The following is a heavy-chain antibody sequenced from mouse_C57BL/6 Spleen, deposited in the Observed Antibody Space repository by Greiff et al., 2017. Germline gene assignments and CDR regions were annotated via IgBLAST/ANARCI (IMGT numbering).Heavy chain of an antibody. CDR3: ARRANWDDWYFDV. Sequence: QVQLKQSGAELVKPGASVKISCKASGYAFSSYWMNWVKQRPGKGLEWIGQIYPGDGDTNYNGKFKGKATLTADKSSSTAYMQLSSLTSEDSAVYFCARRANWDDWYFDVWGTGTTVTVSS. CDR2: IYPGDGDT. CDR1: GYAFSSYW. V-gene: IGHV1-80*01. J-gene: IGHJ1*03. D-gene: IGHD4-1*01.